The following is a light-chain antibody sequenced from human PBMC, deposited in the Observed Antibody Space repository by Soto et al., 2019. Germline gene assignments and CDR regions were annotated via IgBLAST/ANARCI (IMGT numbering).Light chain of an antibody. J-gene: IGKJ5*01. CDR2: GAS. CDR3: QQYYDWPIT. V-gene: IGKV3-15*01. CDR1: QSVSSN. Sequence: EIVVTQSPATLSVSPGGRATLSCRASQSVSSNLAWYQQKPGQAPRLLIYGASTRATGISARFSGSGSGTEFTLTISSLQSEDFAVYYCQQYYDWPITFGQGTRLEIK.